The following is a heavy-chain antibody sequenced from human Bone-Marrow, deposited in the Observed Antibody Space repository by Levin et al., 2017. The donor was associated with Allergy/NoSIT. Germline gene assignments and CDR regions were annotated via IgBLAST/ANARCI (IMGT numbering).Heavy chain of an antibody. V-gene: IGHV3-21*01. CDR3: VRGIIGDVRVAHKEAFDV. CDR2: ISGDSSDL. D-gene: IGHD2/OR15-2a*01. Sequence: GGSLRLSCTVSGFTFSIYSIYWVRQAPGKGLEWISSISGDSSDLYYADSVKGRFTISRDNAKNSLNLQVSSLRAEDTAVYHCVRGIIGDVRVAHKEAFDVWGQGTMVTVSS. CDR1: GFTFSIYS. J-gene: IGHJ3*01.